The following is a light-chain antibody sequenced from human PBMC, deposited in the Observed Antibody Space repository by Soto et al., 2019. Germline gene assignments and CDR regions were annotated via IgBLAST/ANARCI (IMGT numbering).Light chain of an antibody. Sequence: VVMTQSPLPLPATLGQPASTSSGSSRSLVYSDGTAYLNGFQQRPVQSPRRLIYKASNRDSGVPDRFSGSGSGTDFTLQINRVEAEDVGVYYCMQGTHWPPTFGRGTRVEI. V-gene: IGKV2-30*01. CDR3: MQGTHWPPT. CDR1: RSLVYSDGTAY. CDR2: KAS. J-gene: IGKJ1*01.